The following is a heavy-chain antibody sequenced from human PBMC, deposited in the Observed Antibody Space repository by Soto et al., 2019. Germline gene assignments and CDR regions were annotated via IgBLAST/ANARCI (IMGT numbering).Heavy chain of an antibody. V-gene: IGHV3-30*18. Sequence: GGSLRLSCAASGFTFSSFGLHWARQAPGKGLEWVAMISDDGSNKYYADSVKGRFTVSGDNSKNTLYLQMNSLRTEDTAVYYCAKATYKYDYLDYWGQGTLVTVSS. D-gene: IGHD1-1*01. CDR3: AKATYKYDYLDY. CDR1: GFTFSSFG. CDR2: ISDDGSNK. J-gene: IGHJ4*02.